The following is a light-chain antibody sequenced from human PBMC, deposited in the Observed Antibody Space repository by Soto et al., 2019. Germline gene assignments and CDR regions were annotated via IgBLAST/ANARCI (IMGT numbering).Light chain of an antibody. CDR1: SDDVGGYDY. Sequence: QSALTQPASMSGSPGQSIAISCTGTSDDVGGYDYVSWYQQHPGKDPKLLIYDVSYRPSEVSNRFSGSKSGNTASLTISGLKTEDEADYYCSSHTRSSTLVFGGGTKLTVL. J-gene: IGLJ2*01. CDR3: SSHTRSSTLV. CDR2: DVS. V-gene: IGLV2-14*01.